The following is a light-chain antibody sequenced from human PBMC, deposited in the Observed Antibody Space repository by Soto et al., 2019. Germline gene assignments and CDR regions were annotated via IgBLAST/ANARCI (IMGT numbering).Light chain of an antibody. J-gene: IGLJ1*01. CDR2: DVS. Sequence: VLTQPASVSGSPGQSINISCTGTSSDVGGYNYVSWYQHHPGKAPKLIIYDVSNRPSGVSNPFSGSKSGNTASLTISGLQPEDEADYYCSSYTTSNTRQIVFGTGTKSPS. CDR1: SSDVGGYNY. V-gene: IGLV2-14*03. CDR3: SSYTTSNTRQIV.